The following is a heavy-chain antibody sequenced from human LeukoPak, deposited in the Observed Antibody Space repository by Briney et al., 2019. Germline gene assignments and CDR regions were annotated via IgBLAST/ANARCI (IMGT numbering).Heavy chain of an antibody. Sequence: ASVKVSCKASGYTFTSYGISWVRQAPGQGLEWMGWISAYNGNTNYAQKLQGRVTMTTDTSTSTAYMELRSLRSDDTAVYYCAREGVAVADLGVGFDPWGQGTLVTVSS. CDR2: ISAYNGNT. J-gene: IGHJ5*02. D-gene: IGHD6-19*01. V-gene: IGHV1-18*01. CDR3: AREGVAVADLGVGFDP. CDR1: GYTFTSYG.